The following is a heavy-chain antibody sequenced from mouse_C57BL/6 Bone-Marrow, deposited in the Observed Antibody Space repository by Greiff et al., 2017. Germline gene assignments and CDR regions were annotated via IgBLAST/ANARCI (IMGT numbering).Heavy chain of an antibody. V-gene: IGHV2-9-1*01. CDR1: GFSLTSYA. CDR2: IWTGGGT. J-gene: IGHJ3*01. D-gene: IGHD2-4*01. Sequence: VQLVESGPGLVAPSQSLSITCTVSGFSLTSYAISWVRQPPGKGLEWLGVIWTGGGTNYNSALKSRLSILTANSKSQVFLKMNSLPTDDTSRYYCARNSDYDYGGFAYWGQGTLVTVSA. CDR3: ARNSDYDYGGFAY.